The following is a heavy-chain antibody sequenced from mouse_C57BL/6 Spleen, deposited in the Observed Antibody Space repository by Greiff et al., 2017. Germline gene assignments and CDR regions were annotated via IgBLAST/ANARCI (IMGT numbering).Heavy chain of an antibody. CDR3: ARSSSGYVGYFDV. D-gene: IGHD3-2*02. J-gene: IGHJ1*03. Sequence: QVQLQQSGAELAKPGASVKLSCKASGYTFTSYWMHWVKQRPGQGLEWIGYINPSSGSTKYNQKFKDKATLTADKSSSTAYMQLSSLTYEDSAVYYCARSSSGYVGYFDVWGTGTTVTVSS. CDR1: GYTFTSYW. V-gene: IGHV1-7*01. CDR2: INPSSGST.